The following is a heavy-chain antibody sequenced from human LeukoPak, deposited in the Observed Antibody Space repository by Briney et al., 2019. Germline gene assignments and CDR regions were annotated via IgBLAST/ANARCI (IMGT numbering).Heavy chain of an antibody. CDR3: AKDVGGYYFTYWSGCFDH. CDR1: GFTFSAYP. V-gene: IGHV3-23*01. Sequence: PGGSLRLSCAASGFTFSAYPMSWVRQAPGKGLEWVSGISSGGGSTYYADSVKGRFTISRDNSKNTLDLEMNSLRAEDTAVYYCAKDVGGYYFTYWSGCFDHWGQGTLVTVSS. D-gene: IGHD3-10*01. CDR2: ISSGGGST. J-gene: IGHJ4*02.